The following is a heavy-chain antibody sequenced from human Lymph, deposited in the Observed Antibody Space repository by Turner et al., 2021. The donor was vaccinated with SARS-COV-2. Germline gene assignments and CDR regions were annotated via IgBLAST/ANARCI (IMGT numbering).Heavy chain of an antibody. CDR1: GFTFSSYA. D-gene: IGHD3-3*01. Sequence: QVQLVESGGGVVQPGRSLRLSCSASGFTFSSYAMTWVRQDPGKGLEWVAVISYDGSNKNYANSVKGRFTISRDNSKNTLYLQMNSLRAEDTAVYYCARDDREFWSGYYTHYYYYGMDVWGQGTTVTVSS. CDR3: ARDDREFWSGYYTHYYYYGMDV. CDR2: ISYDGSNK. J-gene: IGHJ6*02. V-gene: IGHV3-30*04.